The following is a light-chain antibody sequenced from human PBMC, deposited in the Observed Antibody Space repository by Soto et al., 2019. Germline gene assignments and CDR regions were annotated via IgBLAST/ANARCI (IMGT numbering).Light chain of an antibody. V-gene: IGLV1-40*01. CDR1: SSNIGAGRD. CDR3: QSYGTSLSGLYV. CDR2: DSN. J-gene: IGLJ1*01. Sequence: QSVLTQPPLVSGAPGQRVTISCTGSSSNIGAGRDVHWYRQLPGAAPKFLISDSNHRPSGVPDRFSVSKSGASASLAITGLRAEDEGDYFCQSYGTSLSGLYVFGTGTKLTVL.